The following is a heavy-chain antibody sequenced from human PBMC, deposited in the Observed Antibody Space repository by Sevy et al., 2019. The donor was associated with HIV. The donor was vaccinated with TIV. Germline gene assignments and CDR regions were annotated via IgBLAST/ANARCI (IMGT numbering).Heavy chain of an antibody. V-gene: IGHV3-30-3*01. CDR3: ARDAYDYCSGSEPLNGAFDI. CDR2: ISYGGSNK. D-gene: IGHD3-10*01. CDR1: GFTFSSYT. J-gene: IGHJ3*02. Sequence: GGSLRLSCAASGFTFSSYTVHWVRQAPGKGLEWVAIISYGGSNKYYADSVKGRFTISRDNSKNTLYLQMNSLRAEDTAEYYCARDAYDYCSGSEPLNGAFDIWGQGTMVTVSS.